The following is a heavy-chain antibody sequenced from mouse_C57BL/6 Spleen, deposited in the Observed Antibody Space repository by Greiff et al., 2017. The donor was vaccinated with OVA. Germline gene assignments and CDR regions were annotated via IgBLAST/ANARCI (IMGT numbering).Heavy chain of an antibody. Sequence: VQGVESGAELVKPGASVKISCKASGYAFSSYWMNWVKQRPGKGLEWIGQIYPGDGDTNYNGKFKGKATLTADKSSSTAYMQLSSLTSEDSAVYFCARCYGSSYWYFDVWGTGTTVTVSS. D-gene: IGHD1-1*01. J-gene: IGHJ1*03. CDR1: GYAFSSYW. V-gene: IGHV1-80*01. CDR2: IYPGDGDT. CDR3: ARCYGSSYWYFDV.